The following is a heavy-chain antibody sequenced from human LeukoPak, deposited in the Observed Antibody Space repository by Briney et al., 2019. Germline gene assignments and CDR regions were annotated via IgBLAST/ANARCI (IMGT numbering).Heavy chain of an antibody. V-gene: IGHV3-21*01. J-gene: IGHJ4*02. CDR2: ITSGGDYI. D-gene: IGHD3-9*01. Sequence: GGSLRLSCAASGFTFNTFNMNWVRQAPGKGLEWVSSITSGGDYIYYADSVKGRFTTSRDNAKNSLSLQLNSLRVEDTAVYYRARGHYDVLAASYKWTPDYWGQGTLVTVSS. CDR3: ARGHYDVLAASYKWTPDY. CDR1: GFTFNTFN.